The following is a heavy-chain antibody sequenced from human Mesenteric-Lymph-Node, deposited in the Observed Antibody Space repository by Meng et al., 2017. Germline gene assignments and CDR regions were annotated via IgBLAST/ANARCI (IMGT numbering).Heavy chain of an antibody. CDR1: CGPISKSHW. V-gene: IGHV4-4*02. CDR2: IYHSGST. D-gene: IGHD6-13*01. CDR3: ARVAAAGNEWFDP. J-gene: IGHJ5*02. Sequence: PVLVHPSGTLPLTGASPCGPISKSHWWTWLPQPPGKGLEWIGEIYHSGSTNYNPSLKSRVTISVDKSKNQFSLKLSSVTAADTAVYYCARVAAAGNEWFDPWGQGTLVTVSS.